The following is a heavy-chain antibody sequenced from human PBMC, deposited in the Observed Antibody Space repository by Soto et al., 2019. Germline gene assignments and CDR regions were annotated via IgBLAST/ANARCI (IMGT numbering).Heavy chain of an antibody. D-gene: IGHD6-19*01. CDR2: INHRGST. Sequence: SSETLSLTCAVYGGSLSGYYWSWIRQPPGKGLEWIGEINHRGSTNYSPSLKSRVTISVDTSKNQFSLKLSSVTAADTAMYYCAGGQWLDNYWGQGTLVTVSS. CDR3: AGGQWLDNY. J-gene: IGHJ4*02. CDR1: GGSLSGYY. V-gene: IGHV4-34*01.